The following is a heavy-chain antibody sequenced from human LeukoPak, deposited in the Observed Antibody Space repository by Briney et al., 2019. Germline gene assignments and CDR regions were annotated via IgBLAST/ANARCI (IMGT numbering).Heavy chain of an antibody. D-gene: IGHD2/OR15-2a*01. CDR2: IRSKADSYAT. V-gene: IGHV3-73*01. CDR3: ARHVYDSGGFYSGMDV. J-gene: IGHJ6*01. CDR1: GFAFSGSA. Sequence: PGGSLRLSCAASGFAFSGSAMHWVRQASGNGLEWVSRIRSKADSYATSYAASVKGRFAISRDDSKNTAYLQMNSLKTEDTAVYYCARHVYDSGGFYSGMDVWGQGTTVTVSS.